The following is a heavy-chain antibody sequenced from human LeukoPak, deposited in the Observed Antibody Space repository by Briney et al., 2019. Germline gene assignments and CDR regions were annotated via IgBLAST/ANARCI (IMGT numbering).Heavy chain of an antibody. CDR1: GFTFSSYG. D-gene: IGHD6-13*01. CDR3: AKDLAYSSSWTPGYYYYYGMDV. CDR2: ISYDGSNK. V-gene: IGHV3-30*18. J-gene: IGHJ6*02. Sequence: GGSQRLSCAASGFTFSSYGMHWVRQAPGKGLEWVAVISYDGSNKYYADSVKCRFTISRDNSKNTLYLQMNSLRAEDTAVYYCAKDLAYSSSWTPGYYYYYGMDVWGQGTTVTVSS.